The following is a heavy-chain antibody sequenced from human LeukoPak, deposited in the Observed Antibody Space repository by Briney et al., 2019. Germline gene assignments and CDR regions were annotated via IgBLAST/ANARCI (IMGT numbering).Heavy chain of an antibody. CDR1: GFTFEDYG. J-gene: IGHJ5*02. CDR3: TTEESSSWYSNWFDP. D-gene: IGHD6-13*01. CDR2: IKSKTDGGTT. Sequence: GGSLRLSCAASGFTFEDYGMSWVRQAPGKGLEWVGRIKSKTDGGTTDYAAPVKGRFTISRDDSKNTLYLQMNSLKTEDTAVYYCTTEESSSWYSNWFDPWGQGTLVTVSS. V-gene: IGHV3-15*01.